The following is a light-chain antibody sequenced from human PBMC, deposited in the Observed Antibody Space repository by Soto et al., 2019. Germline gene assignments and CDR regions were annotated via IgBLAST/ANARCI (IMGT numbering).Light chain of an antibody. CDR2: GAS. J-gene: IGKJ2*01. V-gene: IGKV3-20*01. Sequence: DIVLTQSPGTLSLSPGERATLSYRASQSVSSTYLAWYQQKPGQAPRILIFGASNRATGIPDRFSGSGSGTDFTLTISRLEPEDCAVYYCQHYGSSSYTFGQGTKLEIK. CDR1: QSVSSTY. CDR3: QHYGSSSYT.